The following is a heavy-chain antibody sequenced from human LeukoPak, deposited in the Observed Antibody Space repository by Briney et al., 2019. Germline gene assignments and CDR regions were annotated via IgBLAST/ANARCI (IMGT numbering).Heavy chain of an antibody. Sequence: GGSLRLSCSASGFTFSSYAMSSVRQAPGKGLEWVSAISGSGGSTYYADSVKGRFTISRDNSKNTLYLQMNSLRAEDTAVYYCAKAQIFGVVIIPGGFDYWGQGTLVTVSS. CDR3: AKAQIFGVVIIPGGFDY. D-gene: IGHD3-3*01. CDR2: ISGSGGST. J-gene: IGHJ4*02. CDR1: GFTFSSYA. V-gene: IGHV3-23*01.